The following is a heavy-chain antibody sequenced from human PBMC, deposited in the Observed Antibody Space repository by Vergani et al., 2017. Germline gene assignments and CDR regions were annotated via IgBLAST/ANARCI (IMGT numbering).Heavy chain of an antibody. Sequence: QVQLVQSGAEVKKPGSSVKVSCKASGGTFSSYAISWVRQAPGQGLEWMGRIIPILGIANYAQKFQGRVTITADKSTSTAYMELSSLRSEDTAVYYCARDRHGSGDSCYSDYYYYGMDVWGQGTTVTVSS. V-gene: IGHV1-69*04. J-gene: IGHJ6*02. CDR1: GGTFSSYA. CDR2: IIPILGIA. D-gene: IGHD2-15*01. CDR3: ARDRHGSGDSCYSDYYYYGMDV.